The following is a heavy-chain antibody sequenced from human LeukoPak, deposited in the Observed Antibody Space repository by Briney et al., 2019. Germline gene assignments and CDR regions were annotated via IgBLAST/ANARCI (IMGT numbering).Heavy chain of an antibody. CDR2: IYTSGST. CDR1: GGSISSGSYY. Sequence: SETLSLTCTVSGGSISSGSYYWSWIRQPVGKGLEWIGRIYTSGSTNYNPSLKSRVAISVDTSKNQFSLKLSSVTAADTAVYYCARGTIGYCSSTSCPRGYYYYGMDVWGQGTTVTVSS. CDR3: ARGTIGYCSSTSCPRGYYYYGMDV. D-gene: IGHD2-2*01. V-gene: IGHV4-61*02. J-gene: IGHJ6*02.